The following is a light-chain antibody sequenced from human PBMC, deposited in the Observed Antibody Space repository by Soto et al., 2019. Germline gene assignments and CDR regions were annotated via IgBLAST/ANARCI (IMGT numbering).Light chain of an antibody. Sequence: EIVLTQSPGTLSLSPGERATLSWMASQSVSSSYVAWYQQKPGQGPRLLIYGASSRATGIPDRFSGSGSGTDFTLTISRLEPEDFAVYYCQQYGSSPRTFGQGTKVDNK. CDR1: QSVSSSY. J-gene: IGKJ1*01. CDR2: GAS. CDR3: QQYGSSPRT. V-gene: IGKV3-20*01.